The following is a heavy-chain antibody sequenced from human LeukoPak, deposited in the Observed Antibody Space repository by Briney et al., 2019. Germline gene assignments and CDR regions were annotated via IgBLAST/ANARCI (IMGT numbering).Heavy chain of an antibody. CDR2: IHSSGNT. J-gene: IGHJ5*01. V-gene: IGHV4-30-4*08. D-gene: IGHD5-18*01. CDR1: GDSISRGYY. Sequence: SETLSLTCTVSGDSISRGYYWGWIRQPPGKGLEWIGYIHSSGNTYYTPSPQNRLIISRDTNEDPLSLTLTSVTAADTAVYFCASGYGSGWLDSWGKGTQVTVSS. CDR3: ASGYGSGWLDS.